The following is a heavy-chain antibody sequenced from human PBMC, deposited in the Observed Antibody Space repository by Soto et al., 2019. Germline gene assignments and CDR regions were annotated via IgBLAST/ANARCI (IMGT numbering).Heavy chain of an antibody. D-gene: IGHD3-9*01. Sequence: QVQLVQSGAEVKKPGASVKVSCKASGHTFTSYYMHWVRQAPGQGIEWSGIINLSAGSTSYAQKFQCRVTVTRETATSTVSMDMSSTRSEDTAVYYCTSSDPDILTTNSYSMDVWAQGTTVTVSS. V-gene: IGHV1-46*01. CDR1: GHTFTSYY. CDR2: INLSAGST. J-gene: IGHJ6*02. CDR3: TSSDPDILTTNSYSMDV.